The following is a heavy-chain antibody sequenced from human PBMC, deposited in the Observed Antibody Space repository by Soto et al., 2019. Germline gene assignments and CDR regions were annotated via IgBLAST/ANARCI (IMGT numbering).Heavy chain of an antibody. CDR3: ARDGEARNVHFDY. CDR1: GFTFSNYW. J-gene: IGHJ4*02. CDR2: INGDGSAT. D-gene: IGHD1-1*01. V-gene: IGHV3-74*01. Sequence: PGGSLRLSCAASGFTFSNYWMHWVRQTPGKGLVWVSRINGDGSATNYADSVKGRFTISRDNAKNTLYLQMNSLGAEDTAVYYCARDGEARNVHFDYWGQGTMVTVSS.